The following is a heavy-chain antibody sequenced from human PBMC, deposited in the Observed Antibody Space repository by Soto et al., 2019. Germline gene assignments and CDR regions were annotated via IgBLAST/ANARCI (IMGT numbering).Heavy chain of an antibody. Sequence: GGSLRLSCAASGFTFSSYGMHWVRQAPGKGLEWVAVISYDGSNKYYADSVKGRFTISRANSKNTLYLQMNSLRAEDTAVYYCANDLIFRWYGSSFPDFDYWGQGTLVTVSS. CDR2: ISYDGSNK. D-gene: IGHD6-19*01. V-gene: IGHV3-30*18. CDR3: ANDLIFRWYGSSFPDFDY. CDR1: GFTFSSYG. J-gene: IGHJ4*02.